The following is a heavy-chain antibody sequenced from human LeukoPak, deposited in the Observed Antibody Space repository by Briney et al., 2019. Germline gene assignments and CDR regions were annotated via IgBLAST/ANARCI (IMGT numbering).Heavy chain of an antibody. D-gene: IGHD3-22*01. CDR3: ARGKIVAPPPFDY. V-gene: IGHV4-61*02. J-gene: IGHJ4*02. CDR1: GGSISSGSYY. CDR2: IYTSGST. Sequence: SETLSLTCTVSGGSISSGSYYWSWIRQPAGKGLEWIGRIYTSGSTNYNPSLKSRVTISVDTSKNQFSLKLSSVTAADTAVYYGARGKIVAPPPFDYWGQGTLVTVSS.